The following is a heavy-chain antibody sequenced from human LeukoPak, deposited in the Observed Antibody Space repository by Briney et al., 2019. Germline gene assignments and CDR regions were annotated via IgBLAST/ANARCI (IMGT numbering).Heavy chain of an antibody. CDR2: IDKKDKGYATAT. CDR3: TRDSGTYNWFDP. V-gene: IGHV3-73*01. CDR1: GFTFSGSA. J-gene: IGHJ5*02. Sequence: GRSRRLSCAAPGFTFSGSAIHGVRQSSGKGLEWVGQIDKKDKGYATATAYAASVKGRFTTSRDDSINTAYLQMKSLKTEDTALYYCTRDSGTYNWFDPWGQGTLVTVSS. D-gene: IGHD1-26*01.